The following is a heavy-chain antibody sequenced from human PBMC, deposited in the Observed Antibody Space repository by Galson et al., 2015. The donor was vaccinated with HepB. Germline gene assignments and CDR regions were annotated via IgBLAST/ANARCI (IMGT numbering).Heavy chain of an antibody. CDR2: ISAYNGNT. V-gene: IGHV1-18*04. D-gene: IGHD3-10*01. CDR1: GYTFTSYG. CDR3: ARVSVVRGVIITQGGAYSMDV. J-gene: IGHJ6*02. Sequence: SVKVSCKASGYTFTSYGISWVRQAPGQGLEWMGWISAYNGNTNYAQKLQGRVTMTTDTSTSTAYMELRSLRSDDTAVYYCARVSVVRGVIITQGGAYSMDVWGQGTTVTVSS.